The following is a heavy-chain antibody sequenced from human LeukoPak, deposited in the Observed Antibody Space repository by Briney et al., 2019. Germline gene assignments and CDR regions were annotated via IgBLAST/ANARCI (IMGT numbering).Heavy chain of an antibody. J-gene: IGHJ4*02. CDR2: ISYDGSNK. Sequence: GRSLRLSCAASGFTFSTYAMHWVRQAPGKGLKWVAVISYDGSNKYYADSVKGRFTISRDSSKNTLYLQMNSLRAEDTAVYYCARESNYYDSSGYYPYYFDYWGQGTLVTVSS. CDR1: GFTFSTYA. D-gene: IGHD3-22*01. V-gene: IGHV3-30-3*01. CDR3: ARESNYYDSSGYYPYYFDY.